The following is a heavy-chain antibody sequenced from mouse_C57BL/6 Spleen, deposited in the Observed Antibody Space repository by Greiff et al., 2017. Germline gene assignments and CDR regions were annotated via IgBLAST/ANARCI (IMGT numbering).Heavy chain of an antibody. CDR2: IHPNSGST. V-gene: IGHV1-64*01. D-gene: IGHD1-1*01. J-gene: IGHJ2*01. Sequence: QVQLQQPGAELVKPGASVKLSCKASGYTFTSYWMHWVKQRPGQGLEWIGMIHPNSGSTNYNEKFKSKATLTVDKSSSTAYMQLSSLTSEDSAVYYCARLGYYGSSSYYFDCWGQGTTLTVSS. CDR3: ARLGYYGSSSYYFDC. CDR1: GYTFTSYW.